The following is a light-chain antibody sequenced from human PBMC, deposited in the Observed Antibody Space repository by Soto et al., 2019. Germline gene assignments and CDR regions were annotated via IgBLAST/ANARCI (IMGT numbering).Light chain of an antibody. J-gene: IGKJ2*01. V-gene: IGKV3-20*01. CDR3: QQYGASLYI. Sequence: EIVLTQSPGTLSLSPGERATLSCRTSQATITNYLAWYQQKPGQAPRLLNYGTSNRAAGIPDRFSGSGSGTDFTLTISRLEPEDFAVYYCQQYGASLYIFGPGTKVAIK. CDR2: GTS. CDR1: QATITNY.